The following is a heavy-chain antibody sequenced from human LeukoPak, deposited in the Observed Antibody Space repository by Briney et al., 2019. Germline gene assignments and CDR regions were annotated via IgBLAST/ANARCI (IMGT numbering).Heavy chain of an antibody. CDR2: VNGDGST. CDR3: ASPATGNRDGFDY. V-gene: IGHV4-34*01. J-gene: IGHJ4*02. Sequence: SETLSLTCAVYRGSSSGYYWSWIRQPPGMGLEWIGDVNGDGSTSYNPSLQTRVSISGDTSKSQLSLKLTSVSAADTAVYYCASPATGNRDGFDYWSQGTLVSVSS. D-gene: IGHD5-24*01. CDR1: RGSSSGYY.